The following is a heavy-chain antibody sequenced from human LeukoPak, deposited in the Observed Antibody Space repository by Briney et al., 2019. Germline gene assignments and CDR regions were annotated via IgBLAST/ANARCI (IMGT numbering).Heavy chain of an antibody. CDR3: ASGYSSGWSNYGMDV. Sequence: SETLSLTCTVSGGSISSYYWSWIRQPAGKGLEWIVRIYTSGSTNYNPSLKSRVTISVDTSKNQFSLKLSSVTAADTAVYYCASGYSSGWSNYGMDVWGQGTTVTVSS. CDR1: GGSISSYY. CDR2: IYTSGST. V-gene: IGHV4-4*07. J-gene: IGHJ6*02. D-gene: IGHD6-19*01.